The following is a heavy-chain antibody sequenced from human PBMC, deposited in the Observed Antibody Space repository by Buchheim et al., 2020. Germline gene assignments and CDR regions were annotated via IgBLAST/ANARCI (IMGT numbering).Heavy chain of an antibody. D-gene: IGHD1-26*01. V-gene: IGHV1-2*04. J-gene: IGHJ3*01. CDR2: ISPSSGDT. CDR1: GYTFTGNY. Sequence: QVQLVQSGAEVKKPGASVKVSCKASGYTFTGNYVHWVRLAPGQGLEWMGWISPSSGDTHYAQKFQAWVTMTKDASISTGYMELTRLKSDDTAVYYCARDIRGSQGAAFDVWGQGT. CDR3: ARDIRGSQGAAFDV.